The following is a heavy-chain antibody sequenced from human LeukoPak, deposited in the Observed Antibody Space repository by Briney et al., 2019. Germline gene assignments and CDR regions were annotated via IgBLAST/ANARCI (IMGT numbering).Heavy chain of an antibody. D-gene: IGHD4/OR15-4a*01. CDR1: GFTFSTYN. V-gene: IGHV3-21*04. Sequence: GGSLRLSCAASGFTFSTYNMNWVRQAPGKGLKWVSSISSSSSYIYYADSVKGRFTISRDNAKNSLYLQMNSLRAEDTAVYYCARRAGAYSHPYDYWGQGTLVTVSS. J-gene: IGHJ4*02. CDR3: ARRAGAYSHPYDY. CDR2: ISSSSSYI.